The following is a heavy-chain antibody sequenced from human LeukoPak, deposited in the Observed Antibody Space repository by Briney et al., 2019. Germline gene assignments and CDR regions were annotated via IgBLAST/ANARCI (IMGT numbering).Heavy chain of an antibody. Sequence: GGSLRLSCAASEVTVTENYMSWVRQAPGKGLQWVSVIYPGGNLYYADSVKGRFIISRDNSKNTLSLQMNSLTADDTAVYYCVRGPRYYDDSGFHYGVFDIWGQGTLVTVSS. J-gene: IGHJ3*02. CDR3: VRGPRYYDDSGFHYGVFDI. CDR2: IYPGGNL. V-gene: IGHV3-53*01. CDR1: EVTVTENY. D-gene: IGHD3-16*01.